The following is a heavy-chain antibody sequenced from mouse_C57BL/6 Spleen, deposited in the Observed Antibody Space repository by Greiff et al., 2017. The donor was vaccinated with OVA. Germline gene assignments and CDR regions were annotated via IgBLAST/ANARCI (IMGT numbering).Heavy chain of an antibody. J-gene: IGHJ2*01. CDR3: AREYGGGYFDY. CDR1: GFTFSDYY. D-gene: IGHD1-1*02. V-gene: IGHV5-16*01. Sequence: EVQVVESEGGLVQPGSSMKLSCTASGFTFSDYYMAWVRQVPEKGLEWVANINYDGSSTYYLDSLKSRFIISRDNAKNILYLQMSSLKSEDTATYYCAREYGGGYFDYWGQGTTLTVSS. CDR2: INYDGSST.